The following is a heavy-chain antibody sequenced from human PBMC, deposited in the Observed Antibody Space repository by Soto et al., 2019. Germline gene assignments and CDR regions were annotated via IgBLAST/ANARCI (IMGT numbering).Heavy chain of an antibody. Sequence: ASVKVSCKASGGTFSSYTISWVRQAPGQGLEWMGRIIPILGIANYAQKFQGRVTITADKSTSTAYMELSSLRSEDTAVYYCARASYYDILTGYQLPYYYYGMDVWGQGTTVTVSS. D-gene: IGHD3-9*01. CDR1: GGTFSSYT. CDR3: ARASYYDILTGYQLPYYYYGMDV. J-gene: IGHJ6*02. V-gene: IGHV1-69*02. CDR2: IIPILGIA.